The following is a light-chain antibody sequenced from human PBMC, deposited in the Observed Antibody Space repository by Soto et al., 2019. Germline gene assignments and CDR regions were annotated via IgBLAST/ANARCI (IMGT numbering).Light chain of an antibody. Sequence: IVVTHSRGTLSLSPPEGTTLXCMSSQSVSSYLAWYQQKPGQAPRLLIYDASNRATGIPARFSGSGSGTDFTLTISSLEPEDFAVYYWQQRSNWPPITFGHGTRLEI. V-gene: IGKV3-11*01. CDR3: QQRSNWPPIT. CDR2: DAS. CDR1: QSVSSY. J-gene: IGKJ5*01.